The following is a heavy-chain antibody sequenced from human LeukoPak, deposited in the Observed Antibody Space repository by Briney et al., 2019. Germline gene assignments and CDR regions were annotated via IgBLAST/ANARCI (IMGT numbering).Heavy chain of an antibody. CDR2: TKPDGSAE. D-gene: IGHD2-15*01. CDR1: GFTVSSNY. V-gene: IGHV3-7*01. Sequence: GGSLRLSCAASGFTVSSNYMGWVRQAPGKGLEWVANTKPDGSAEYYADSVRGRFSTSRDNANNLLYLQMNSLRAEDTAVYYCARDGGLHTNFDYWGQGTLVTVSS. J-gene: IGHJ4*02. CDR3: ARDGGLHTNFDY.